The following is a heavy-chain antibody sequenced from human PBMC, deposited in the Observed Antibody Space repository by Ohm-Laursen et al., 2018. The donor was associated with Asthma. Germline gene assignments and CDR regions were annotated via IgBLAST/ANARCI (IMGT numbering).Heavy chain of an antibody. J-gene: IGHJ4*02. Sequence: SLRLSYSASGFTFRSYAMHWVRQAPGKGLEWVAVGGSYYDGGLKYYADSVNGRFTVSRDDSKNTLYLQMNSLRPDDTAVYYCARDVMEWYLPAFDFWGQGTLVTVSS. CDR2: GGSYYDGGLK. CDR1: GFTFRSYA. D-gene: IGHD3-3*01. V-gene: IGHV3-30-3*01. CDR3: ARDVMEWYLPAFDF.